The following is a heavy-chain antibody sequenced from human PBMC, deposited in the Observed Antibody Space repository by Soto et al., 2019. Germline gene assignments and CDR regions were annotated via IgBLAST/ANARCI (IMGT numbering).Heavy chain of an antibody. CDR2: ISYDGSNK. CDR1: GFTFSSYG. Sequence: QVQLEESGGGVVQPGRSLRLSCAASGFTFSSYGMHWVRQAPGKGLEWVAVISYDGSNKYYADSVKGRFTISRDNSKNTLYLQMNSLRAEDTAVYYCAKSVRLYSSVPPPYYYYGMDVWGQGTTVTVSS. D-gene: IGHD2-8*01. J-gene: IGHJ6*02. CDR3: AKSVRLYSSVPPPYYYYGMDV. V-gene: IGHV3-30*18.